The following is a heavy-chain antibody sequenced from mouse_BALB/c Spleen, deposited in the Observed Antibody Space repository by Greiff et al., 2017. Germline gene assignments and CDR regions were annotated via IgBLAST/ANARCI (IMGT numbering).Heavy chain of an antibody. CDR2: IYPGSGST. J-gene: IGHJ1*01. CDR1: GYTFTSYW. V-gene: IGHV1S22*01. Sequence: LQQPGSELVRPGASVKLSCKASGYTFTSYWMHWVKQRPGQGLEWIGNIYPGSGSTNYDEKFKSKATLTVDTSSSTAYMQLSSLTSEDSAVYYSTRTGTRGYFDDWGAGTTVTVSS. D-gene: IGHD4-1*01. CDR3: TRTGTRGYFDD.